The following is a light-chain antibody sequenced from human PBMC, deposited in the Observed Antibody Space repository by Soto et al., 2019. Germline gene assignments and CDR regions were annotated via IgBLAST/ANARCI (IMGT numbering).Light chain of an antibody. CDR1: RSKIGSNT. V-gene: IGLV1-44*01. CDR2: TDN. CDR3: AAWDDSLNGYV. Sequence: QSVLTQPPSASGTPGQRVTVSCSGSRSKIGSNTVNWYQQLPGTAPKLLIYTDNQRPSGVPVRFSGSKSGTSASLAIIVLQSEDEADYYCAAWDDSLNGYVFGTGTKVTVL. J-gene: IGLJ1*01.